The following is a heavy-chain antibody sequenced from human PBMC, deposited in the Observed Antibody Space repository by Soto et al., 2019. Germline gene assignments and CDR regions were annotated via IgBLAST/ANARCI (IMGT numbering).Heavy chain of an antibody. Sequence: GSLRLSCAASGFRFSVSAMHWVRQASGKGLEWVGRIRSKANNYATSYAASLKGRFTISRDDSENTAYLQMNSLKSEDTAVYYCARERSHSSSPYFDYWGQGTLVTVSS. CDR1: GFRFSVSA. CDR2: IRSKANNYAT. D-gene: IGHD6-6*01. V-gene: IGHV3-73*01. CDR3: ARERSHSSSPYFDY. J-gene: IGHJ4*02.